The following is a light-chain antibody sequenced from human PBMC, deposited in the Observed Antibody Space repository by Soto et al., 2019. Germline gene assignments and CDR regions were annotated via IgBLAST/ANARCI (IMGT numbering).Light chain of an antibody. V-gene: IGKV1-5*01. CDR1: QSISSW. Sequence: DIQMTQSPSTLSASVGDRVTITCRASQSISSWLAWYQQKPGTAPKVVIYDASSLESGVPSRFSGSGSGTEFTLTISSLQPDDFATYYCQQYYSYSYTFGQGTKLEIK. CDR3: QQYYSYSYT. J-gene: IGKJ2*01. CDR2: DAS.